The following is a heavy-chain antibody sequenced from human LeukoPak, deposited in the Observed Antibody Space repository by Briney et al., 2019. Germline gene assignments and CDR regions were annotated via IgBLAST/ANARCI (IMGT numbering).Heavy chain of an antibody. J-gene: IGHJ4*02. D-gene: IGHD6-13*01. CDR1: GYTFTGYY. CDR2: INPNSGGT. V-gene: IGHV1-2*02. CDR3: ARDPSPYSSSWGY. Sequence: ASVKVSCKASGYTFTGYYMHWVRQAPGQGLEWMGWINPNSGGTNYAQKFQGRVTMTRDTSISTAYMELSRLRSDDTAVYYCARDPSPYSSSWGYWGQGTLVTVSS.